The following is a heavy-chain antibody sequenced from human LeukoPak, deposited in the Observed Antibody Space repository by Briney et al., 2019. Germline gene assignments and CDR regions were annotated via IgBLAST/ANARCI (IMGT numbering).Heavy chain of an antibody. CDR3: ARDRRIAAVVMQFDY. Sequence: GGSLRLSCAASGFTFSSYAMHWVRQAPGKGLEWVAVISYDGSNKYYADSVKGRSTISRDNSKSTLYLQMNSLRAEDTAVYYCARDRRIAAVVMQFDYWGQGTLVTVSS. CDR1: GFTFSSYA. D-gene: IGHD6-13*01. J-gene: IGHJ4*02. CDR2: ISYDGSNK. V-gene: IGHV3-30*04.